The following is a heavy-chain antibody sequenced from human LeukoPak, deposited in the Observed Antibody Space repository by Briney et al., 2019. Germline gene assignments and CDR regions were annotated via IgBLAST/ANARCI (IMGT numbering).Heavy chain of an antibody. Sequence: GGSLRLSCAASGFTSRSYAMTWVRQAPGKGLEWVSSLTGSGANTYYADSVKGRFTISRDNSKSTLYLQMNSLGAEDTAVYYCAKGRGLFPSSNDYWGQGTLVTVSS. CDR3: AKGRGLFPSSNDY. V-gene: IGHV3-23*01. J-gene: IGHJ4*02. CDR2: LTGSGANT. CDR1: GFTSRSYA. D-gene: IGHD3-10*01.